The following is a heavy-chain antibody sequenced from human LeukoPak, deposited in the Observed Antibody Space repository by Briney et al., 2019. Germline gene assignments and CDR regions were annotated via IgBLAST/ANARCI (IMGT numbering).Heavy chain of an antibody. Sequence: GGSLRLSCAASGFTFSNFAMHWVRQAPGQGLEWMGWINPNSGGTNYAQKFQGRVTMTRDTSISTAYMELSRLRSDDTAVYYCARVLRGSYGYVDWGQGTLVTVSS. V-gene: IGHV1-2*02. CDR1: GFTFSNFA. CDR3: ARVLRGSYGYVD. J-gene: IGHJ4*02. CDR2: INPNSGGT. D-gene: IGHD5-18*01.